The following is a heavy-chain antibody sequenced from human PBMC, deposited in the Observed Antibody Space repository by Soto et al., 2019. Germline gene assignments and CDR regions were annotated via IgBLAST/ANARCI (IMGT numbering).Heavy chain of an antibody. CDR1: VGSISSGGYY. V-gene: IGHV4-31*03. CDR3: ARAHKTVTTRLGKENWFDP. D-gene: IGHD4-4*01. J-gene: IGHJ5*02. Sequence: PSESLSLACTVSVGSISSGGYYWSWILQHPGKGLEWIGYIYYSGSTYYNPSLKSRVTISVDTSKNQFSLKLSSVTAADTAVYYCARAHKTVTTRLGKENWFDPWGQGTLVTVSS. CDR2: IYYSGST.